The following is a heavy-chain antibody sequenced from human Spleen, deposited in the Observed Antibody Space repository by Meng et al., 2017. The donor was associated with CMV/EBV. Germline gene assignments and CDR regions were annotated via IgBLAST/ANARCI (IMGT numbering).Heavy chain of an antibody. Sequence: TSGYTFTAYYRHWVRQAPGRGLEWMGWINPNNGGTNYAQNFQDRVTMTRDTSISTAYMELSRLKSDDTAVYYCARAFEKLIMTTFDYWGQGTLVTVSS. CDR1: GYTFTAYY. D-gene: IGHD3-10*01. V-gene: IGHV1-2*02. CDR3: ARAFEKLIMTTFDY. J-gene: IGHJ4*02. CDR2: INPNNGGT.